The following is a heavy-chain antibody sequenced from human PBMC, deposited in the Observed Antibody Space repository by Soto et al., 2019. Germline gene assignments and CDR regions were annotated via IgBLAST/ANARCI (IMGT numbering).Heavy chain of an antibody. V-gene: IGHV5-51*01. CDR3: ARHTGIPAPGAYDF. Sequence: EVQLVQSGAEVKKPGESLKISCKGSGYSFTSYWIGWVRQMPGKGLEWMGIIYPGDFNIRYSPSCQGQVTIPAEQSIRTAYRQWSSLEAPDTAIYFCARHTGIPAPGAYDFWCQGTLVSVSS. D-gene: IGHD6-13*01. CDR1: GYSFTSYW. CDR2: IYPGDFNI. J-gene: IGHJ4*02.